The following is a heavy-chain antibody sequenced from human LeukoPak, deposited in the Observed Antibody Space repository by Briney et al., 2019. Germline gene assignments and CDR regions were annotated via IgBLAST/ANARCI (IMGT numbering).Heavy chain of an antibody. CDR2: ISGSGGNT. D-gene: IGHD3-22*01. V-gene: IGHV3-23*01. CDR3: AKLYYDSSGIGFDY. CDR1: GFTLSSYA. J-gene: IGHJ4*02. Sequence: GGSLRLSCAASGFTLSSYAMSWVRQAPGKGLEWVSAISGSGGNTYYADSVKGRFTVSRDNSKNTLYLQMNSLRAEDTAVYYCAKLYYDSSGIGFDYWGQGTLVTVSS.